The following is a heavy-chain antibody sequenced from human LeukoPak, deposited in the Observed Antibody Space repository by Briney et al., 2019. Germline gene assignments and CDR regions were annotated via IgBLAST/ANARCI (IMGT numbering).Heavy chain of an antibody. CDR2: IPYDGSNK. CDR3: AKEMVVAAYTGWFDP. J-gene: IGHJ5*02. Sequence: GRSLRLSCAASGFTFSSYGMHWVRQAPGKGLEWVAVIPYDGSNKYYADSVKGRFTISRDNSKNTLYLQMNSLRAEDTAVYYCAKEMVVAAYTGWFDPWGQGTLVTVSS. D-gene: IGHD2-15*01. V-gene: IGHV3-30*18. CDR1: GFTFSSYG.